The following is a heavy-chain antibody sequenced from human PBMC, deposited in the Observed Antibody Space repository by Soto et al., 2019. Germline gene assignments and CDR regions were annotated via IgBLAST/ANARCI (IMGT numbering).Heavy chain of an antibody. CDR1: GGSFSGYY. J-gene: IGHJ4*02. D-gene: IGHD3-16*02. CDR2: INHSGST. V-gene: IGHV4-34*01. CDR3: ARSYDYIWGSYRPFDY. Sequence: QVQLQQWGAGLLKPSETLSLTCAVYGGSFSGYYWSWIRQPPGKGLEWIGEINHSGSTNYNPSLKSRVTISVDTSKTQFSLKLSSVTAADTAVYYCARSYDYIWGSYRPFDYWGQGTLVTVSS.